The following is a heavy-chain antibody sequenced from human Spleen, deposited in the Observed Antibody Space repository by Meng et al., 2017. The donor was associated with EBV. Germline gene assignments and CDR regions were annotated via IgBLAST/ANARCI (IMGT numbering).Heavy chain of an antibody. CDR3: ARADGDANWFDP. CDR1: GEPFTGYC. V-gene: IGHV4-34*02. Sequence: QVRLKQRGARLLKTSANLSPTCAVNGEPFTGYCGGWIRQPPGKGLEWIGEVQHDGSTNYHASLKSRVSISVEKSKNQFSLNMTSVTAADTAVYYCARADGDANWFDPWGQGTLVTVSS. D-gene: IGHD4-17*01. CDR2: VQHDGST. J-gene: IGHJ5*01.